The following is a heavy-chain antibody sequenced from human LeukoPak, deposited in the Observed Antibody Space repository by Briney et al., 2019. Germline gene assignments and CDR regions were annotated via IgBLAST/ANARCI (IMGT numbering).Heavy chain of an antibody. J-gene: IGHJ4*02. V-gene: IGHV1-2*02. D-gene: IGHD4-23*01. CDR3: AREEDYGGNPGLDY. Sequence: ASVKVSCKASGYTFTGHYMHWVRQAPGQGLEWMGWINPNSGGTNYAQKFQGRVTMTRDTSISTAYMELSRLRSDDTAVYYCAREEDYGGNPGLDYWGQGTLVTVSS. CDR2: INPNSGGT. CDR1: GYTFTGHY.